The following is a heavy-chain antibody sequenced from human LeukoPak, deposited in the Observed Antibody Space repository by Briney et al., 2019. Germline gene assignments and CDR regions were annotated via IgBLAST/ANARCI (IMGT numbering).Heavy chain of an antibody. D-gene: IGHD3-9*01. V-gene: IGHV1-69*04. CDR3: ARDYDIFTGPHYYYYYVMDV. CDR1: GGTLSNYA. J-gene: IGHJ6*02. Sequence: GSSVKVSCKASGGTLSNYAISWVRQAPGQGLEWMGRIIPILGKANYPQRFQGRVTITADKSTSTAYMELSSLRSEDTAVYYCARDYDIFTGPHYYYYYVMDVWGQGTTVTVSS. CDR2: IIPILGKA.